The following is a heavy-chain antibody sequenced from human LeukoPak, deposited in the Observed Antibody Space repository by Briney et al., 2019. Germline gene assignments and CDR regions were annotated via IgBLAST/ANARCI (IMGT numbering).Heavy chain of an antibody. J-gene: IGHJ4*02. CDR1: GYTFTGYY. CDR3: ARVGYYDRSRDDY. D-gene: IGHD3-22*01. CDR2: INPNSGGT. V-gene: IGHV1-2*02. Sequence: ASVKVSCTASGYTFTGYYMHWVRQAPGQGLEWMGWINPNSGGTNYAQKFQGRVTMTRDTSISTAYMERSRLRSDDTAVYYCARVGYYDRSRDDYWGQGTLVTVSS.